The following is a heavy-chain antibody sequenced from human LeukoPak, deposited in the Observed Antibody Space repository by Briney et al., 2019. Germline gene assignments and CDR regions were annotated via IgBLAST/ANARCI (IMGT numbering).Heavy chain of an antibody. CDR2: IYYSGST. J-gene: IGHJ4*02. CDR3: ARDQDYSSSWAFDY. V-gene: IGHV4-61*01. CDR1: GGSVSSGTYY. Sequence: SETLSLTCTVSGGSVSSGTYYWSWIRQPPGEGLEWIGYIYYSGSTNYNPSLKSRVTMSVDTSKNQFSLKLISVTAADTAVYYCARDQDYSSSWAFDYWGQGTLVTVSS. D-gene: IGHD6-13*01.